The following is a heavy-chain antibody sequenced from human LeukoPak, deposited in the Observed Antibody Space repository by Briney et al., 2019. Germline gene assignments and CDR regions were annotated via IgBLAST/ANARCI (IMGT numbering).Heavy chain of an antibody. CDR1: GGSFSGYY. J-gene: IGHJ5*02. CDR2: INHSGST. Sequence: SETLSLTCAVYGGSFSGYYWSWIRQPPGKGLEWIGEINHSGSTNYNPSLKSRVTISVDTSKNQFSLKLSSVTAADTAVYYCARTPTEQLLGWFDPWGQGTLVTVSS. V-gene: IGHV4-34*01. D-gene: IGHD2-2*01. CDR3: ARTPTEQLLGWFDP.